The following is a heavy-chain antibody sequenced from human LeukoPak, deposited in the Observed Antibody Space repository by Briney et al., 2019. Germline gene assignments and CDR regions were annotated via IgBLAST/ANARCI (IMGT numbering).Heavy chain of an antibody. V-gene: IGHV3-23*01. CDR3: TTDPIATGGDAFDI. CDR2: ISGSGGST. D-gene: IGHD2-15*01. CDR1: GFTFSSYA. J-gene: IGHJ3*02. Sequence: GGSLRLSCAASGFTFSSYAMSRVRQAPGKGLEWVSAISGSGGSTYYADSVKGRFTISRDNSKNTLYLQMNSLKTEDTAVYYCTTDPIATGGDAFDIWGQGTMVTVSS.